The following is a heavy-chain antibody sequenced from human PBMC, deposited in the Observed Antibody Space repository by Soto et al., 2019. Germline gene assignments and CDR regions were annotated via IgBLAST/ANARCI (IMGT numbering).Heavy chain of an antibody. CDR1: GFTFSSYW. Sequence: GGSLRLSCAASGFTFSSYWMSWVRQAPGKGLEWVANIKQDGSEKYEGDSVKGRFTISRDNAKNSLYLQMNSLRAEDTAVYYFARDFRDCSGGSCYPYYFDYWGQGTLVTVSS. CDR3: ARDFRDCSGGSCYPYYFDY. CDR2: IKQDGSEK. J-gene: IGHJ4*02. V-gene: IGHV3-7*01. D-gene: IGHD2-15*01.